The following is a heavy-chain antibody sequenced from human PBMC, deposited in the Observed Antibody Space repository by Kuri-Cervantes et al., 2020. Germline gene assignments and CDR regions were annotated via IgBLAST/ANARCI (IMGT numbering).Heavy chain of an antibody. CDR3: AKDKQGYSDY. CDR2: ISWNSGSI. CDR1: GFTFDDYA. V-gene: IGHV3-9*01. Sequence: SLKISCAASGFTFDDYAMHWVRQAPGKGLEWVSGISWNSGSIGYADSVKGRFTISRDNAKNSLYLQMNSLRAEDTALYYCAKDKQGYSDYWGQGTLVTVSS. J-gene: IGHJ4*02.